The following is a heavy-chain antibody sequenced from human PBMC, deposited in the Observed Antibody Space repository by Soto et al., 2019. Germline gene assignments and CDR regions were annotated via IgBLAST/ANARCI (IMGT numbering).Heavy chain of an antibody. CDR1: GFTFDDYA. D-gene: IGHD2-2*01. Sequence: GGSLRLSCAASGFTFDDYAMHWVRQAPGKGLEWVSGISWNSGSIGYADSVKGRFTISRDNAKNSLYLQMNSLRAEDTALYYCAKDLSPQLRRGYAEYFQHWGQGTLVTVSS. V-gene: IGHV3-9*01. J-gene: IGHJ1*01. CDR3: AKDLSPQLRRGYAEYFQH. CDR2: ISWNSGSI.